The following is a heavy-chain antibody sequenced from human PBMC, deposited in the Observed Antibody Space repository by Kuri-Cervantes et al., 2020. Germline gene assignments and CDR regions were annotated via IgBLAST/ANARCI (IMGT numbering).Heavy chain of an antibody. CDR1: GASISTSYY. J-gene: IGHJ5*02. Sequence: GSLRLSCTVSGASISTSYYWGWIRQPPGKGLEWIGSLHYSGSTYYNPSLKSRLTISVDTSKNQFSLKLSSVTAADTAVYYCARGPLRRRQGGWFDPWGQGTLVTVSS. V-gene: IGHV4-39*01. CDR2: LHYSGST. D-gene: IGHD1-26*01. CDR3: ARGPLRRRQGGWFDP.